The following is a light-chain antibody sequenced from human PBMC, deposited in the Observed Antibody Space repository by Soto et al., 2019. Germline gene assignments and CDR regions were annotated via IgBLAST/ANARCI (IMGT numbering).Light chain of an antibody. V-gene: IGLV2-23*02. Sequence: QSALTQPASVSGSPGQSITISCTGTSSDVGSYNLVSWYQQHPGKAPKLMIYEVSKRPSGVSNRFSGSKSGNTASLTISGLQDEDGADYYCCSYAGSYVFGTGTKLTVL. CDR3: CSYAGSYV. J-gene: IGLJ1*01. CDR1: SSDVGSYNL. CDR2: EVS.